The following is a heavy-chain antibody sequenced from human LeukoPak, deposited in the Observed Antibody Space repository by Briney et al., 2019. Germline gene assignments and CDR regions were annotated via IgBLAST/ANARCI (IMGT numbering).Heavy chain of an antibody. CDR2: ISRTAVTT. J-gene: IGHJ3*02. CDR3: VRDRNGFFRYSGNWGFAFDI. V-gene: IGHV3-11*04. Sequence: GGSLRLSCVASGFTFSDFYMNWIRQSPGKGLEWIADISRTAVTTRYADSVKGRFTISRDNAQSSVFLEMNSLSDDDTATYYCVRDRNGFFRYSGNWGFAFDIWGRGTMVTVSS. D-gene: IGHD1-26*01. CDR1: GFTFSDFY.